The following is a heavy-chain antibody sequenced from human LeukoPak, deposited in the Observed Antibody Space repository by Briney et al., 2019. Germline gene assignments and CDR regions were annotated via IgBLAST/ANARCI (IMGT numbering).Heavy chain of an antibody. CDR1: GGTFSSYA. CDR3: ATEDYYDSGSFDP. CDR2: IIPIFGTA. V-gene: IGHV1-69*13. D-gene: IGHD3-22*01. J-gene: IGHJ5*02. Sequence: SVKVSCKASGGTFSSYAISWVRQAPGQGLEWMGGIIPIFGTANYAQKFQGRVTITADESTSTAYMELSSLRSEDTAVYYCATEDYYDSGSFDPWGQGTLVTVSS.